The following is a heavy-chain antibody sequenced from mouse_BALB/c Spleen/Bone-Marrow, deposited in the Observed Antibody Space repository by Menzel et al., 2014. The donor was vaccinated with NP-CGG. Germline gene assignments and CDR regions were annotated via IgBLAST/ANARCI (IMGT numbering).Heavy chain of an antibody. V-gene: IGHV1-9*01. CDR1: GYTFSSYW. D-gene: IGHD1-2*01. Sequence: QVQLQQPGTGLMKPGASVKISCKATGYTFSSYWIEWVNQRPGHGLEWIGEILPGSGSTNYNEKFKGKATFTADTSSNTAYMQLSSLTSEDSAVYYCARRGHGFAWFAYWGQGTLVTVSA. J-gene: IGHJ3*01. CDR3: ARRGHGFAWFAY. CDR2: ILPGSGST.